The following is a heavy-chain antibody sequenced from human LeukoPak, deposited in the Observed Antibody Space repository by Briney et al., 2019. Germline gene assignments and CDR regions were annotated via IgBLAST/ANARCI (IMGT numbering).Heavy chain of an antibody. CDR1: GGSISSSSYY. D-gene: IGHD4-11*01. V-gene: IGHV4-39*01. Sequence: SETLSLTCTVSGGSISSSSYYWGWIRQPPGKGLEWIGNVFYVGDIYYNPSLKSRVTISVDTSKNQFALRLTSVTAADTAVYYCARSDYSNYGWFDPWGQGTLVTVSS. CDR2: VFYVGDI. CDR3: ARSDYSNYGWFDP. J-gene: IGHJ5*02.